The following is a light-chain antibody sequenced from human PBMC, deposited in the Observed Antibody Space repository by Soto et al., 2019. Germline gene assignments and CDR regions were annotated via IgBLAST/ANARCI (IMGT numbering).Light chain of an antibody. Sequence: EVVLTQSPGTLSLSPGERVTLSCRASQSVASSYLAWYQQKPGPVPRLLFYSASSRATGIPDRFSGSGSGTDFTVTIIRLEPDDFRLYSCHHLLSLPVTFGQGTNVAIK. V-gene: IGKV3-20*01. CDR2: SAS. CDR3: HHLLSLPVT. J-gene: IGKJ1*01. CDR1: QSVASSY.